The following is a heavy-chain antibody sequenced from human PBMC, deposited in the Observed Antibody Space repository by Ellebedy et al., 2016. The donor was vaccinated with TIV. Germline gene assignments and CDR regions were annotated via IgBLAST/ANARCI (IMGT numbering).Heavy chain of an antibody. CDR2: IYSRGST. CDR3: ARGAPDYGIAY. CDR1: GFTVTNNH. D-gene: IGHD4-17*01. J-gene: IGHJ4*02. Sequence: GESLKISCAASGFTVTNNHMSWVRQAPGKGLEWVSVIYSRGSTYYTDSVKGRLTISRHNSKTTLYLQMNSLRVDDTAIYSWARGAPDYGIAYWGQGTLVTVSP. V-gene: IGHV3-53*04.